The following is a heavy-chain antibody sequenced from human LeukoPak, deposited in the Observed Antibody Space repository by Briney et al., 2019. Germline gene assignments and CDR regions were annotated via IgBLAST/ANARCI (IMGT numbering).Heavy chain of an antibody. CDR1: GGSISSSNW. Sequence: PSETLSLTCAVSGGSISSSNWWSWVRQPPGKGLEWIGEIYHSGSTNYNPSLKSRVTISVDKSKNQFSLKLSSVTAADTAVYYCARGSEASGYDYNPIDYWGQGTLVPVSS. CDR2: IYHSGST. V-gene: IGHV4-4*02. D-gene: IGHD5-12*01. CDR3: ARGSEASGYDYNPIDY. J-gene: IGHJ4*02.